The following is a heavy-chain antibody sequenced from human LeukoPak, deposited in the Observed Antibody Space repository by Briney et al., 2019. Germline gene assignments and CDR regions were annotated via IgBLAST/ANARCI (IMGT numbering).Heavy chain of an antibody. Sequence: PGGSLRLSCAASGFTFSSYGMHWVRQALGKGLEWVAFIRYDGSNKYYADSVKGRFTISRDNSKNTLYLQMNSLRAEDTAVYYCAKDFGTFWSGFGPDYWGQGTLVTVSS. CDR2: IRYDGSNK. CDR3: AKDFGTFWSGFGPDY. J-gene: IGHJ4*02. CDR1: GFTFSSYG. D-gene: IGHD3-3*01. V-gene: IGHV3-30*02.